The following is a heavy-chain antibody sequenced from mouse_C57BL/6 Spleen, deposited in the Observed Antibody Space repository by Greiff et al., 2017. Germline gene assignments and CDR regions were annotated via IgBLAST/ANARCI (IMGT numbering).Heavy chain of an antibody. CDR2: IHPNSGST. CDR1: GYTFTSYW. J-gene: IGHJ4*01. D-gene: IGHD3-1*01. Sequence: VQLQQPGAELVKPGASVKLSCKASGYTFTSYWMHWVKQRPGQGLEWIGMIHPNSGSTNYNEKFKSKATLTVDKSSSTAYMQLSSLTSEDSAVYYCARTGDGTGYYAMDYWGQGTSVTVSS. CDR3: ARTGDGTGYYAMDY. V-gene: IGHV1-64*01.